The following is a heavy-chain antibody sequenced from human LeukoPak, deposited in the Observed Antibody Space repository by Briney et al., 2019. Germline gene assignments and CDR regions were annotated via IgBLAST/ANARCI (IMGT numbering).Heavy chain of an antibody. CDR1: GGSISTSGYY. Sequence: TSETLSLTCTVSGGSISTSGYYYDWIRQPPGKGLEWIGNIYYIGNTWYNPSLKSRVTMSVDTSKNQFSLRLSSVTAADTAVYYCARGGGYGSSGWYIGTYNWFDPWGQGTLVTVSS. CDR3: ARGGGYGSSGWYIGTYNWFDP. D-gene: IGHD6-19*01. V-gene: IGHV4-39*01. J-gene: IGHJ5*02. CDR2: IYYIGNT.